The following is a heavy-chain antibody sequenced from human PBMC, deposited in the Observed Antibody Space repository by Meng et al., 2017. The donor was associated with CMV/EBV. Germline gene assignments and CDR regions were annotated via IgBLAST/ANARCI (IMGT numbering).Heavy chain of an antibody. V-gene: IGHV2-26*01. CDR2: IFSNDEK. J-gene: IGHJ4*02. D-gene: IGHD7-27*01. Sequence: WVRQAPGKALERLAHIFSNDEKSYSTSLKSGLTISKDTSKSQVVLTMTNMDPVDTATYYCARIIGILTVDYWGQGTLVTVSS. CDR3: ARIIGILTVDY.